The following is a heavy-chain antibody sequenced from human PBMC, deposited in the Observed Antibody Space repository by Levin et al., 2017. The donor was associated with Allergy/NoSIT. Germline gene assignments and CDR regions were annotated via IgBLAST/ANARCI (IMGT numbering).Heavy chain of an antibody. J-gene: IGHJ4*02. D-gene: IGHD3-10*01. CDR1: GGTFSSYA. CDR2: IIPILGIA. CDR3: ANGYYYGSGSYYPYYFDY. Sequence: EASVKVSCKASGGTFSSYAISWVRQAPGQGLEWMGRIIPILGIANYAQKFQGRVTITADKSTSTAYMELSSLRSEDTAVYYCANGYYYGSGSYYPYYFDYWGQGTLVTVSS. V-gene: IGHV1-69*04.